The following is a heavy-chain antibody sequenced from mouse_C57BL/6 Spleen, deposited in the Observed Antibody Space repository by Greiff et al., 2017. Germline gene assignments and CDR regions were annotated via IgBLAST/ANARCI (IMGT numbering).Heavy chain of an antibody. Sequence: QVQLQQPGAELVMPGASVKLSCKASGYTFTSYWMHWVKQRPGQGLEWIGEIDPSDSYTNYNQKFKGTSTLTVDKSSSTAYMQLSSLTSEDSAVYYCARSEGYDYDGDYYAMDYWGKGTSVTVSS. V-gene: IGHV1-69*01. CDR1: GYTFTSYW. D-gene: IGHD2-4*01. J-gene: IGHJ4*01. CDR2: IDPSDSYT. CDR3: ARSEGYDYDGDYYAMDY.